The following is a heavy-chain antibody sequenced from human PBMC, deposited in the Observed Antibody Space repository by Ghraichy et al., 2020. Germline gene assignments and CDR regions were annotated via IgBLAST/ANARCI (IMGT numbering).Heavy chain of an antibody. CDR1: GGSISSYY. CDR2: IYYSGST. Sequence: SETLSLTCTVSGGSISSYYWSWIRQPPGKGLEWIGYIYYSGSTNYNPSLKSRVTISVDTSKNQFSLKLSSVTAADTAVYYCARQYSSGWYSYNWFDPWGQGTLVTVSS. V-gene: IGHV4-59*08. J-gene: IGHJ5*02. D-gene: IGHD6-19*01. CDR3: ARQYSSGWYSYNWFDP.